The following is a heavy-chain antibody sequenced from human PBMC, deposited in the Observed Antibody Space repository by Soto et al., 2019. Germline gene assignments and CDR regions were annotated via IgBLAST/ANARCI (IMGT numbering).Heavy chain of an antibody. CDR1: GGSISSYY. V-gene: IGHV4-59*01. J-gene: IGHJ3*02. Sequence: PSETLSLTCTVSGGSISSYYWSWIRQPPGKGLEWIGYIYYSGSTNYNPSLKSRVTISVDTSKNQFSLKLSSVTAADTAVYYCASSLDGDTDAFDIWGQGTTVPASS. CDR2: IYYSGST. CDR3: ASSLDGDTDAFDI. D-gene: IGHD2-21*02.